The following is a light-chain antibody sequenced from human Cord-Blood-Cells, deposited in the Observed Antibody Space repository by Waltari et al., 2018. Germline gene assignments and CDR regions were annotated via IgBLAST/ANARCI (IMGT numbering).Light chain of an antibody. CDR3: SSYTSSSTRV. V-gene: IGLV2-14*01. CDR1: SSDVGGYNY. J-gene: IGLJ3*02. CDR2: EVR. Sequence: QSALTQPASVSGSPGQSITISCTGTSSDVGGYNYVSWYQQHPGNSPKPMIYEVRKRRSGVSNRSPGSKSGNTASLTISGLQAEDDADYYCSSYTSSSTRVFGGGTKLTVL.